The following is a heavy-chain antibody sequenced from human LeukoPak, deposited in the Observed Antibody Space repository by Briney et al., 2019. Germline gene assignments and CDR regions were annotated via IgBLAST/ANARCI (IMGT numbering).Heavy chain of an antibody. Sequence: SETLSLTCTVSGGSISSYYWSWIRQPPGKGLEWIGYIFYSGSTNYNPSLRSRVTISVDTSKNQFSLKLSSVTAADTAVYYCARRRWTYSPFDYWGQGTLVTVSS. V-gene: IGHV4-59*08. J-gene: IGHJ4*02. CDR3: ARRRWTYSPFDY. D-gene: IGHD2-15*01. CDR2: IFYSGST. CDR1: GGSISSYY.